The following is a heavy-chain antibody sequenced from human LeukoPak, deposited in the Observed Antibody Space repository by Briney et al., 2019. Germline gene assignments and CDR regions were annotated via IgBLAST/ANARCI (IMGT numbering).Heavy chain of an antibody. CDR2: IEQDGSEK. J-gene: IGHJ6*02. Sequence: SGGSLRLSCAASGFTFSSYWMSWVRQAPGKGLEWVANIEQDGSEKYYVDSVKGRFTISRDNAKNTLYLQMNSLRAEDTAVYYCARDFNILLWFGESTYGMDVRGQGTMVTVSS. CDR3: ARDFNILLWFGESTYGMDV. CDR1: GFTFSSYW. V-gene: IGHV3-7*01. D-gene: IGHD3-10*01.